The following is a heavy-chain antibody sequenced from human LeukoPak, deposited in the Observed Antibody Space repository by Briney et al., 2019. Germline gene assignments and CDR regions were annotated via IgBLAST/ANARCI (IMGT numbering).Heavy chain of an antibody. V-gene: IGHV4-31*03. J-gene: IGHJ1*01. CDR3: ARAPLRQGAVKYFQH. CDR1: GGSISSGGYY. CDR2: IYYSGST. Sequence: SETLSLTCTVSGGSISSGGYYWNWIRQHPGKGLEWIGYIYYSGSTYYNPSLKSRVTISVDTSKNQFSLKLSSVTAAGTAVYFCARAPLRQGAVKYFQHWGQGTLVTVSS.